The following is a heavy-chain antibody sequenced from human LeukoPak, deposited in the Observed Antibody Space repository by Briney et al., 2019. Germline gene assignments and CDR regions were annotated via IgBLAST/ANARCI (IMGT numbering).Heavy chain of an antibody. Sequence: PETLSLTCTVSGGSISSYYWSWLRQPPGKGLEWIGYIYYSGSTNYNPSLKSRVTISVDTSKNQFSLKLSSVTAADTAVYYCARAGRHFDYWGQGTLVTVSS. CDR1: GGSISSYY. J-gene: IGHJ4*02. V-gene: IGHV4-59*01. D-gene: IGHD1-26*01. CDR2: IYYSGST. CDR3: ARAGRHFDY.